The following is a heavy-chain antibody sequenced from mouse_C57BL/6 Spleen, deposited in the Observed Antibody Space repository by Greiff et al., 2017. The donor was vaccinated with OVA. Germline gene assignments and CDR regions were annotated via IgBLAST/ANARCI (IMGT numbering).Heavy chain of an antibody. D-gene: IGHD4-1*01. CDR2: IYPGSGNT. CDR1: GYTFTDYY. V-gene: IGHV1-76*01. CDR3: ARGYWDLAWFAY. Sequence: QVQLQQSGAELVRPGASVKLSCKASGYTFTDYYINWVKQRPGQGLEWIARIYPGSGNTYYNEKFKGKATLTAEKSSSTAYMQLSSLTSEDSAVYVCARGYWDLAWFAYWGQGTLVTVSA. J-gene: IGHJ3*01.